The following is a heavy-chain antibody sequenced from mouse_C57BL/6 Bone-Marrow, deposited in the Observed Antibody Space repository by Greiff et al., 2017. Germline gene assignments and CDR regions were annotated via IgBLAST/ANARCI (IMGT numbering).Heavy chain of an antibody. V-gene: IGHV5-9-1*02. CDR3: TRDLLGIRSGFAY. J-gene: IGHJ3*01. CDR2: ISSGGDYI. D-gene: IGHD2-1*01. Sequence: VKLMEPGEGLVKPGGSLKLSCAASGFTFSSYAMSWVRQTPEKRLEWVAYISSGGDYIYYADTVKGRFTISRADARNTLYRQRSILKSEYTAMYYCTRDLLGIRSGFAYWGQGTLVTVSA. CDR1: GFTFSSYA.